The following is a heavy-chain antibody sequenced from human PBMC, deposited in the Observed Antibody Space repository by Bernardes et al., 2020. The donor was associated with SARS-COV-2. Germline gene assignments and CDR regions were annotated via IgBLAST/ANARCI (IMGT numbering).Heavy chain of an antibody. Sequence: GGSLRLSCAASGFSVSTKYMSWVRQTPGKGLEWVSIIFRDGTTHYADSLEGRFSISRDSSKNTLYLQMNSLRADDTAVYYCAKTISPHLPPWYGMDAWGQGTTVTVSS. CDR2: IFRDGTT. J-gene: IGHJ6*02. V-gene: IGHV3-53*01. CDR3: AKTISPHLPPWYGMDA. CDR1: GFSVSTKY.